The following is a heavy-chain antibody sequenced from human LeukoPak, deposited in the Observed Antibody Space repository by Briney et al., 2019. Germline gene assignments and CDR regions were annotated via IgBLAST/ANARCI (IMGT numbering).Heavy chain of an antibody. CDR2: INWNGGST. D-gene: IGHD6-6*01. CDR1: GFTFDDYG. J-gene: IGHJ3*02. V-gene: IGHV3-20*04. CDR3: ARESVFRSAARPRNAFDI. Sequence: GGSLRLSCAASGFTFDDYGMSWVRQAPGKGLEWVPGINWNGGSTGYADSVKGRFTISRDNAKNSLYLQMNSLRAEDTALYYCARESVFRSAARPRNAFDIWGQGTMVTVSS.